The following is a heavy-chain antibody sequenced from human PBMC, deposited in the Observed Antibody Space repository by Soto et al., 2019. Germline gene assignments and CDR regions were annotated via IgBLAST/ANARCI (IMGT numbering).Heavy chain of an antibody. D-gene: IGHD2-21*02. V-gene: IGHV4-30-2*01. CDR3: ARLALVTRIFDY. CDR1: GGSISSGGYS. CDR2: VYHSGNP. Sequence: QLQLQESGSGLVKPSQTLSLTCAVSGGSISSGGYSWSWIRQPPGKGLEWIGYVYHSGNPYYNPSLKGGVTISLDRSKNQFSLELGSVTAADTAVYYCARLALVTRIFDYWGQGTLVTVSS. J-gene: IGHJ4*02.